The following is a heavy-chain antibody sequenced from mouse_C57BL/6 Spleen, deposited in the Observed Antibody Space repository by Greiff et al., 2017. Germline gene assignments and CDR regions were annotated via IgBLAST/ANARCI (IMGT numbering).Heavy chain of an antibody. CDR3: ARSSLGRGAMDY. CDR1: GYTFTSYW. Sequence: VQLQQPGTELVKPGASVKLSCKASGYTFTSYWMHWVKQRPGQGLEWIGNINPSNGGTNYNEKFKSKATLTVDKSSSTAYMQLSSLTSEDSAVDYCARSSLGRGAMDYWGQGTSVTVSS. D-gene: IGHD4-1*01. J-gene: IGHJ4*01. V-gene: IGHV1-53*01. CDR2: INPSNGGT.